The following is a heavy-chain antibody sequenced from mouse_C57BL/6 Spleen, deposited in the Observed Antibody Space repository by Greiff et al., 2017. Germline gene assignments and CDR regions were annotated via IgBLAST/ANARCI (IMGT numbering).Heavy chain of an antibody. CDR2: ISSGSSTI. V-gene: IGHV5-17*01. J-gene: IGHJ4*01. Sequence: DVMLVESGGGLVKPGGSLKLSCAASGFTFSDYGMHWVRQAPEKGLEWVAYISSGSSTIYYADTVKGRFTISRDNAKNTLFLQMTSLRSEDTAMYYWAREGIYYYGSRPSMDYWGQGTSVTVSS. D-gene: IGHD1-1*01. CDR3: AREGIYYYGSRPSMDY. CDR1: GFTFSDYG.